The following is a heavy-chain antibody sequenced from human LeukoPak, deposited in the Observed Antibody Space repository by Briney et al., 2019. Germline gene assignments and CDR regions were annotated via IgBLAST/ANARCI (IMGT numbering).Heavy chain of an antibody. V-gene: IGHV4-31*03. D-gene: IGHD1-26*01. CDR3: ARRRNSGCYDY. CDR2: IYYSGST. CDR1: GGSISSGGYY. Sequence: SETLSLTCTVSGGSISSGGYYWSWIRQHPGKGLEWIGYIYYSGSTYYNPSLKSRVTISVDTSKNQFSLKLSSVTAADTAIYYCARRRNSGCYDYWGQGTLVSVSS. J-gene: IGHJ4*02.